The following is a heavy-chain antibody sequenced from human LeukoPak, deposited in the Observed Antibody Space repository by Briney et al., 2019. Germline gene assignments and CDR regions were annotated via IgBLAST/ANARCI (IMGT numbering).Heavy chain of an antibody. CDR1: GGTFSSYT. Sequence: SVKVSCKSSGGTFSSYTISWVRQAPGQGLEWMGRIIPILGIANYAQKFQGRVTITADKSTSTAYMELSSLRSEDTAVYYCARIKSGSYYEDAFDIWGQGTMVTVSS. CDR3: ARIKSGSYYEDAFDI. CDR2: IIPILGIA. J-gene: IGHJ3*02. D-gene: IGHD1-26*01. V-gene: IGHV1-69*02.